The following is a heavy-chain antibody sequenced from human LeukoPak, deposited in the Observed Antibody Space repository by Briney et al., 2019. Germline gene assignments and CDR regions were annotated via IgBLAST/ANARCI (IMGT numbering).Heavy chain of an antibody. CDR1: GHTLNIFW. J-gene: IGHJ4*02. D-gene: IGHD2-2*01. Sequence: PGGSLRLSCTSTGHTLNIFWMTWVRQAPGKGLEWVANITQGGSEKNYVASVKGRFTISRDNAKKSLYLQMDRRYADTTALYYCARVPPSAHQLLSSDYWGQGTQVTVSS. CDR3: ARVPPSAHQLLSSDY. V-gene: IGHV3-7*05. CDR2: ITQGGSEK.